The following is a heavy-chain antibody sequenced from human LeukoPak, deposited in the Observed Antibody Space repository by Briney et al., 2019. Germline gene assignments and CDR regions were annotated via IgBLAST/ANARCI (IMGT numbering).Heavy chain of an antibody. CDR2: ISYDGNNK. CDR1: GFTFSSYG. J-gene: IGHJ4*02. V-gene: IGHV3-30*18. D-gene: IGHD6-13*01. CDR3: AKAAYSSSWYLSPFDY. Sequence: PGGSLRLSRAASGFTFSSYGMHWVRQAPGKGLEWVAVISYDGNNKYYGDSVKGRFTISRDNSKNTQYLQMNSLRAEDTAMYYCAKAAYSSSWYLSPFDYWGQGTLVTVSS.